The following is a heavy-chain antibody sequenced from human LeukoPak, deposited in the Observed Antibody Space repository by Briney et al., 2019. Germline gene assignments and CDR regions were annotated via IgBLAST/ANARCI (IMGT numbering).Heavy chain of an antibody. D-gene: IGHD6-19*01. CDR2: ISTSGSYI. J-gene: IGHJ3*02. Sequence: GGSLRLSCAASGFSFSSYSMNWVRQAPGKGLEWVSSISTSGSYIYYADSVKGRFTISRDNAKKSLYLQMNSLRADDTAVYYCARGASVVAGNDNAFDIWGQGTMVTVSS. CDR1: GFSFSSYS. V-gene: IGHV3-21*01. CDR3: ARGASVVAGNDNAFDI.